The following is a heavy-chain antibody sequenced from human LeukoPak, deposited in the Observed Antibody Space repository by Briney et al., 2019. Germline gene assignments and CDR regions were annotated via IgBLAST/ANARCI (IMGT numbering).Heavy chain of an antibody. CDR3: ARDRRHGDDWFDP. V-gene: IGHV4-59*01. Sequence: SETLSLTCTVSGGSISTYYWSWIRQPPGKGLEWNGYIYYSGSTNYNPSLKGRVTISLDTSKNQFSLKLTSVTAADTAVYFCARDRRHGDDWFDPWGQGTLVTVSS. CDR1: GGSISTYY. CDR2: IYYSGST. J-gene: IGHJ5*02. D-gene: IGHD4-17*01.